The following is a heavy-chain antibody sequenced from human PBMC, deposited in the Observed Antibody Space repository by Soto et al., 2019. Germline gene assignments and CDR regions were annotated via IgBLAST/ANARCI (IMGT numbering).Heavy chain of an antibody. Sequence: ASVKVSCKTSGYSFTAYGLAWLRQAPGQRPEWLGWVGTNNANTNYAQKFQGRVTMTTDRSTTTTYMELRSLRSDDTAVYYCARELNTDSSAYYSFGYWGQGTLVTVSS. CDR2: VGTNNANT. J-gene: IGHJ4*02. CDR3: ARELNTDSSAYYSFGY. V-gene: IGHV1-18*01. CDR1: GYSFTAYG. D-gene: IGHD3-22*01.